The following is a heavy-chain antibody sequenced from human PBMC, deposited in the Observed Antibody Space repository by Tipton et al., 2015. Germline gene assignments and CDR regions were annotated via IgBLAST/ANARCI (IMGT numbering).Heavy chain of an antibody. D-gene: IGHD6-13*01. CDR1: RGFISSGGYY. V-gene: IGHV4-61*08. CDR3: ARGAGNSSTWDFDY. CDR2: INHGGSS. Sequence: TLSLTCTVSRGFISSGGYYWSWIRQTPGKGLEWIGEINHGGSSNYKTSLNSRVSVSVDTSKNQFSLRVSSVTAADTAVYYCARGAGNSSTWDFDYWGQGSLVTVSS. J-gene: IGHJ4*02.